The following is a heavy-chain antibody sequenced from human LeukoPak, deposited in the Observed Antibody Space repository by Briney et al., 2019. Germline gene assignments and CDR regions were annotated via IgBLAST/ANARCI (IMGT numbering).Heavy chain of an antibody. CDR1: GGSFSGYY. D-gene: IGHD6-13*01. CDR3: ARDRIAAAGTRWFDP. CDR2: IYYSGST. V-gene: IGHV4-59*01. Sequence: PSETLSLTCAVYGGSFSGYYWSWIRQPPGKGLEWIGYIYYSGSTNYNPSLKSRVTISVDTSKNQFSLKLSSVTAADTAVYYCARDRIAAAGTRWFDPWGQGTLVTVSS. J-gene: IGHJ5*02.